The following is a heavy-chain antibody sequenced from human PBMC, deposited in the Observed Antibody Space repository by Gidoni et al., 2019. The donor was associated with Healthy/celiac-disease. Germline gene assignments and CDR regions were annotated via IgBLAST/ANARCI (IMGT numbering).Heavy chain of an antibody. D-gene: IGHD2-15*01. CDR3: AKDRGVVIDY. CDR2: ISYDGSNK. J-gene: IGHJ4*02. CDR1: AFTFSSYG. V-gene: IGHV3-30*18. Sequence: QVQLVESGGGVVQPGRSLRLSCAASAFTFSSYGMHWVRQAPGKGLEWVAVISYDGSNKYYADSVKGRFTISRDNSKNTLYLQMNSLRAEDTAVYYCAKDRGVVIDYWGQGTLVTVSS.